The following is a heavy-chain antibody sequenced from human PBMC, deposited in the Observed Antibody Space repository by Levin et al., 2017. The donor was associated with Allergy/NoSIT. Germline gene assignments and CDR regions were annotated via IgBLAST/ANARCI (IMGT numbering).Heavy chain of an antibody. J-gene: IGHJ3*02. Sequence: RGESLKISCVASGFSLSSYWMHWVRQVPGKGLLWVSRIKTDGSSASYADSVKGRFTIFRDNAENTVYLQMNSLRAEDTAVYYCARKMVRGIDDPFDMWGQGTMVTVSS. CDR3: ARKMVRGIDDPFDM. CDR2: IKTDGSSA. V-gene: IGHV3-74*01. CDR1: GFSLSSYW. D-gene: IGHD3-10*01.